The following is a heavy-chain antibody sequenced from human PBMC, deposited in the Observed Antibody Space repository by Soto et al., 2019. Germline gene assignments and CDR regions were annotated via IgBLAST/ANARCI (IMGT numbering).Heavy chain of an antibody. J-gene: IGHJ6*02. CDR3: AKVSLGATTITDYYYYGLDV. CDR1: GFTFSSYA. Sequence: GGSLRLSCAASGFTFSSYAMSWVRQAPGKGLEWVSAISGGGGSTYYADSVKGRVTISRDNSKNTFYLQMNSLRAEDTAVYYCAKVSLGATTITDYYYYGLDVWGQGTTVTVSS. D-gene: IGHD1-26*01. CDR2: ISGGGGST. V-gene: IGHV3-23*01.